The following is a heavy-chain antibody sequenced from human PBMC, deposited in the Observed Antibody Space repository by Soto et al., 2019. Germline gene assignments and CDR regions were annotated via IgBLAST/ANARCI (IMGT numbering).Heavy chain of an antibody. CDR3: AKTDYGDWLWRREKHDYYYYMDV. CDR2: ISYDGSNN. CDR1: GFTFSSYG. V-gene: IGHV3-30*18. J-gene: IGHJ6*03. D-gene: IGHD4-17*01. Sequence: GGSLRLSCAASGFTFSSYGMHWVRQAPGKGLEWVAVISYDGSNNYYADSVKGRFTISRDNSKNTLYLQMNSLRAEDTAVYYCAKTDYGDWLWRREKHDYYYYMDVWGKGTTVTVSS.